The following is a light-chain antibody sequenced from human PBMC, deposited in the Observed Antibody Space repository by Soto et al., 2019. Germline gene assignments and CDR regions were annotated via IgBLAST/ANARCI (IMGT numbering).Light chain of an antibody. CDR2: DAS. Sequence: IVMTHSPATLSLSPGEIATLSFRASQTIDNTLAWYQRKPGQAPRLLIYDASTRATGIPARFSGSGSGTDFTLTINSLEPEDFAVYYCQQRSNWPRTFGQGTKVDIK. J-gene: IGKJ1*01. CDR1: QTIDNT. CDR3: QQRSNWPRT. V-gene: IGKV3-11*01.